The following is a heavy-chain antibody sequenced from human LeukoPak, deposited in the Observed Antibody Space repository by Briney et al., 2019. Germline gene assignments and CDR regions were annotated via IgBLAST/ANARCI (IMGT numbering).Heavy chain of an antibody. CDR3: ARDNTIFGVAYDAFDI. CDR1: GYTFTSYD. V-gene: IGHV1-8*01. CDR2: MNPNSGNT. J-gene: IGHJ3*02. Sequence: GASVKVSCKASGYTFTSYDINWVRQATGQGLEWMGWMNPNSGNTGYAQKFQGRVTMTRNTSISTAYMELRSLRSDDTAVYYCARDNTIFGVAYDAFDIWGQGTMVTVSS. D-gene: IGHD3-3*01.